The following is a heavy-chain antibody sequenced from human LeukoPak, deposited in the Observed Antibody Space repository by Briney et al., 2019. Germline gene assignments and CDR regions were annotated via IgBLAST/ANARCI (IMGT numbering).Heavy chain of an antibody. V-gene: IGHV1-46*01. CDR3: ARDQTATKQIDY. D-gene: IGHD5-18*01. J-gene: IGHJ4*02. CDR1: GYTFTSYY. CDR2: INPSGGST. Sequence: ASVKVSCKASGYTFTSYYMHLVRQAPGQGLEWMGIINPSGGSTSYAQKFQGRVTMTRDTSTSTVYMELSSLRSEDTAVYYCARDQTATKQIDYWGQGTLVTVSS.